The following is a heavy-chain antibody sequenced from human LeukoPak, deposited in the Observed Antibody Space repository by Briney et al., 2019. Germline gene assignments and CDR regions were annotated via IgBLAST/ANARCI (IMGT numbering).Heavy chain of an antibody. D-gene: IGHD6-13*01. J-gene: IGHJ3*02. CDR3: AKDSAYSSSWPGAFDI. CDR2: ISGSGGST. V-gene: IGHV3-23*01. Sequence: PGRSLRLSCAASGFTFSSYAMSWVRQAPGKGLEWVSAISGSGGSTYYADSVKGRFTISRDNSKNTLYLQMNSLRAEDTAVYYCAKDSAYSSSWPGAFDIWGQGTMVTVSS. CDR1: GFTFSSYA.